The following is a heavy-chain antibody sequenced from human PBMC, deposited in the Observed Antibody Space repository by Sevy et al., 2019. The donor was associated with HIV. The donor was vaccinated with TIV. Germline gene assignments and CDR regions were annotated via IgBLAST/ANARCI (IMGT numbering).Heavy chain of an antibody. V-gene: IGHV1-18*01. J-gene: IGHJ4*02. D-gene: IGHD2-15*01. Sequence: ASVKVSCKVSGYTFSIYRITWVRQAPGQGLEWMGWISPHTGDTKFAENFQDRVTMSTDTSTVTAYMELSSLRSDDPAVYYCARAFCTSGRCYSLAYWGQGTLVTVSS. CDR2: ISPHTGDT. CDR3: ARAFCTSGRCYSLAY. CDR1: GYTFSIYR.